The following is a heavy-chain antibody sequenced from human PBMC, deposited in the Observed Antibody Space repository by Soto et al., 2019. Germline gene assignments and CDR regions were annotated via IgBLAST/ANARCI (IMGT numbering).Heavy chain of an antibody. CDR3: VRRVSVKYDY. J-gene: IGHJ4*02. Sequence: EVQLAESGGGMVQPGGSLRLSCVASGFTFSSYDMHWVRQAPGKGLEYVSSISSNGGTTYYGNSVKGRFTISRDNSKNTLYLQMGSLRAEDMAVYYCVRRVSVKYDYWGQGTLVTVSS. D-gene: IGHD4-17*01. CDR1: GFTFSSYD. CDR2: ISSNGGTT. V-gene: IGHV3-64*01.